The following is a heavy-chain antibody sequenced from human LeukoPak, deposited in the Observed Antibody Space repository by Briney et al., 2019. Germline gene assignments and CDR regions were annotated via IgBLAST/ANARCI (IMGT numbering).Heavy chain of an antibody. D-gene: IGHD3-22*01. V-gene: IGHV4-61*02. CDR2: IYTSGST. CDR1: GGPISSGNYY. CDR3: ARERDSSGYSYYFDY. J-gene: IGHJ4*02. Sequence: SETLSLTCTVSGGPISSGNYYWSWIRQPAGKGLEWIGRIYTSGSTNYNPSLKSRVTISVDTSKNQFSLKLSSVTAADTAVYYCARERDSSGYSYYFDYWGQGTLVTVSS.